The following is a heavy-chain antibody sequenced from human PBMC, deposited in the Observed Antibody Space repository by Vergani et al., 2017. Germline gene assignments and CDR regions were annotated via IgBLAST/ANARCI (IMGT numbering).Heavy chain of an antibody. D-gene: IGHD3-10*01. CDR3: ARGDDLRGSGSWGAFDI. V-gene: IGHV4-31*03. Sequence: QVQLQESGPGLVKPSQTLSLTCTVSGGSISSGGYYWSWIRQHPGKGLEWIGYIYYSGSTYYNPSLKSRVTISVETSKNQFSLKLSSVTAADTAVYYCARGDDLRGSGSWGAFDIWGQGTMVTVSS. CDR2: IYYSGST. CDR1: GGSISSGGYY. J-gene: IGHJ3*02.